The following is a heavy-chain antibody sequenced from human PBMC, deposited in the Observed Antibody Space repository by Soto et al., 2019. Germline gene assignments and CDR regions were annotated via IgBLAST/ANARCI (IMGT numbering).Heavy chain of an antibody. CDR2: ISYDGSNK. Sequence: QVQLVESGGGVVQPGRSLRLSCAASGFTFSSYGMYWVRQAPGKGLEWVAVISYDGSNKYYADSVKGRFTISRDNSKNTMYLQMNSLRAEDTAVYYCAKRIFGYSSVWSEMGGFDYWGQGTLVTVSS. CDR1: GFTFSSYG. J-gene: IGHJ4*02. D-gene: IGHD6-19*01. CDR3: AKRIFGYSSVWSEMGGFDY. V-gene: IGHV3-30*18.